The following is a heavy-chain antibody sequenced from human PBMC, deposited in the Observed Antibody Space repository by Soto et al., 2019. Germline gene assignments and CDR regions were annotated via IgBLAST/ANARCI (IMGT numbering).Heavy chain of an antibody. V-gene: IGHV3-66*01. CDR3: ARDFRRFGELLGDY. J-gene: IGHJ4*02. Sequence: EVQLVESGGGLVQPGGSLRLSCAASGFTVSSNYMSWVRQAPGKGLEWVSIIYSGGGTYYADSVKGRFTISRDSSKNTLYLHMNTLRAEDTAVYYCARDFRRFGELLGDYWGQGTLVTVSS. CDR2: IYSGGGT. D-gene: IGHD3-10*01. CDR1: GFTVSSNY.